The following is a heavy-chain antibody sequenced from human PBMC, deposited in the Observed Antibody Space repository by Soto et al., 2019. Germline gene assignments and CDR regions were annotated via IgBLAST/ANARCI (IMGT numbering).Heavy chain of an antibody. CDR3: ARAGKEATPYYNY. V-gene: IGHV4-30-2*01. J-gene: IGHJ4*02. CDR1: GGSISSGGYS. Sequence: SETLSLTCAVSGGSISSGGYSWSWIRQPPGKGLEWIGYIYHSGSTYYNPSLKSRVTISVDRSKNQFSLKLSSVTAADTAVYYCARAGKEATPYYNYWGQGTLVTVSS. CDR2: IYHSGST. D-gene: IGHD5-12*01.